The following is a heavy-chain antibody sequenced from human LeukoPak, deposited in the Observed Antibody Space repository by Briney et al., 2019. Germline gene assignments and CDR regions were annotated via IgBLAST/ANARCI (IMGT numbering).Heavy chain of an antibody. V-gene: IGHV3-30*02. J-gene: IGHJ4*02. CDR2: VRYDGSNK. Sequence: TGGSLRLSCAASGFTFSGYGMHWVRQAPGKGLEWVAFVRYDGSNKYYADSVKGRFTISRDDSKSTLYLQMNSLRAEDTALYCCAKAPYTSSAYFFDSWGQGTLVTVSS. CDR1: GFTFSGYG. CDR3: AKAPYTSSAYFFDS. D-gene: IGHD6-13*01.